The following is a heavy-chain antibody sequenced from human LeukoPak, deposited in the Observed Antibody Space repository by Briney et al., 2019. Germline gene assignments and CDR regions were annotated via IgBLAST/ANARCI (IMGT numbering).Heavy chain of an antibody. CDR1: GFTFSSYA. CDR2: ISDRGGNT. D-gene: IGHD3-3*01. V-gene: IGHV3-23*01. J-gene: IGHJ4*02. Sequence: GGSLRLSCAASGFTFSSYAMSWVRQAPGKGLEWVSTISDRGGNTYYADSVKGRFTISRDNSKNTVYLQMNSLRAEDTAVYYCAKGYYDFWSGYVDYWGQGTLVTVSS. CDR3: AKGYYDFWSGYVDY.